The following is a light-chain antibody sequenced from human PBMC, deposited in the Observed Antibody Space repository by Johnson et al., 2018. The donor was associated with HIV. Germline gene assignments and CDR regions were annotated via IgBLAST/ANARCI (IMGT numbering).Light chain of an antibody. CDR1: SSNIVNIY. J-gene: IGLJ1*01. V-gene: IGLV1-51*01. CDR2: DNH. Sequence: QSVLTQPSSVSAAPGQKVTISCSASSSNIVNIYISWYQHLPGTAPKLLIYDNHKRPSGIPDRFSGSKSGTSVTLAITGLQTGDEADYYCGTWDSSMSAHVFGTGTKVTVL. CDR3: GTWDSSMSAHV.